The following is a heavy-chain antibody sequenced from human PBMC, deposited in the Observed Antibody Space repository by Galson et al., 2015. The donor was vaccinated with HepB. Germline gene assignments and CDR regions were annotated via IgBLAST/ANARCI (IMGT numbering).Heavy chain of an antibody. CDR1: GFTFISYV. Sequence: SLRLSCAASGFTFISYVIHWVRQAPGKGLEWVAVTSYDGRNSFYADSVKGRFTISRDNSQNTVYLQMNGLRNDDTAVYYCVRAGTFQYYYDTTGYYFPDAFDFWGQGTVVTVSS. J-gene: IGHJ3*01. D-gene: IGHD3-22*01. CDR3: VRAGTFQYYYDTTGYYFPDAFDF. V-gene: IGHV3-30*04. CDR2: TSYDGRNS.